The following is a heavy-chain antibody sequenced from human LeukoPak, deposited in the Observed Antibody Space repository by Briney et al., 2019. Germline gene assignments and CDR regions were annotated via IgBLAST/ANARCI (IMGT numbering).Heavy chain of an antibody. Sequence: GGSLRLSCAASGFTFSDYYMSWIRQAPGKGLEWVSVIYSGGSTYYADSVKGRFTISRDNSKNTLYLQMNSLRAEDTAVYYCARDVGMATTYWGQGTLVTVSS. V-gene: IGHV3-53*01. J-gene: IGHJ4*02. CDR1: GFTFSDYY. CDR3: ARDVGMATTY. CDR2: IYSGGST. D-gene: IGHD5-24*01.